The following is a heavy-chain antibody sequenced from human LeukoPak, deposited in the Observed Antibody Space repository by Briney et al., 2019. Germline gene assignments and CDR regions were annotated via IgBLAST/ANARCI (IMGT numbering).Heavy chain of an antibody. CDR3: ARHDRGYYFGLDV. J-gene: IGHJ6*02. Sequence: GESLKISCKGSGYDFTIYWIAWVRHLPGKGLEWMGIIYPGDSDTRYSPSFQGQVTISADKSISTAYLQWSSLKASDTAMYYCARHDRGYYFGLDVWGQGTTVTVSS. CDR2: IYPGDSDT. CDR1: GYDFTIYW. V-gene: IGHV5-51*01.